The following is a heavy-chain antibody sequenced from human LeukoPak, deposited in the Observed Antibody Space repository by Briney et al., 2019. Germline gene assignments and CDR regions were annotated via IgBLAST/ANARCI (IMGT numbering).Heavy chain of an antibody. D-gene: IGHD3-22*01. CDR2: ISSSGSVT. CDR3: ARGQPDSGGHYYSWYFDY. CDR1: GFTFSSYV. V-gene: IGHV3-21*01. Sequence: GGSLRLSCAASGFTFSSYVMNWVRQAPGRGLEWVSSISSSGSVTYYADSVKGRFTVSKDNARNSLHLQMNNLAVEDTATYFCARGQPDSGGHYYSWYFDYWGQGTPVTVSS. J-gene: IGHJ4*02.